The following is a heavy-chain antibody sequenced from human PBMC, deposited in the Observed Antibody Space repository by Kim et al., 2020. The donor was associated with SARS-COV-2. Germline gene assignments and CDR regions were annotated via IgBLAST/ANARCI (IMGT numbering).Heavy chain of an antibody. CDR2: IYTSGST. CDR1: GGSISSGSYY. Sequence: SETLSLTCTVSGGSISSGSYYWSWIRQPAGKGLEWIGRIYTSGSTNYNPSLKSRVTISVDTSKNQFSLKLSSVTAADTVVYYCARDSRSTSRNNWFDPWGQGTLVTVSS. D-gene: IGHD2-2*01. CDR3: ARDSRSTSRNNWFDP. J-gene: IGHJ5*02. V-gene: IGHV4-61*02.